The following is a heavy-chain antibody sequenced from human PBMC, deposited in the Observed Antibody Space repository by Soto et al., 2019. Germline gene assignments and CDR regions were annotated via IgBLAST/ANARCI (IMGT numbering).Heavy chain of an antibody. CDR1: GFTFNYYW. D-gene: IGHD2-21*02. V-gene: IGHV3-74*01. J-gene: IGHJ3*01. CDR2: IHSDGSST. Sequence: EVQLVESEGGLVQRGGSLRLSCAASGFTFNYYWMHWVRQAPGQGLVWVSHIHSDGSSTTYAYSVKGRFTISRDNAKNTRYLQMNSLRAEDTAVYYCARGDKGGFDLWGQGTTVTVSS. CDR3: ARGDKGGFDL.